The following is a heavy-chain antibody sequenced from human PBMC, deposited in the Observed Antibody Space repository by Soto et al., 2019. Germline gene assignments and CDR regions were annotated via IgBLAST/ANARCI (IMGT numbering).Heavy chain of an antibody. J-gene: IGHJ3*02. D-gene: IGHD1-26*01. V-gene: IGHV3-33*01. CDR1: GFTFSSYG. CDR2: IWYDGSNK. CDR3: VRDWGAHEALDI. Sequence: PGGSLRLSCAASGFTFSSYGMHWVRQAPGKGLEWVAVIWYDGSNKYYADSVKGRFTISRDNSKNTLYLQMNSLRAEDTAVYYFVRDWGAHEALDIWCQGTMGTVS.